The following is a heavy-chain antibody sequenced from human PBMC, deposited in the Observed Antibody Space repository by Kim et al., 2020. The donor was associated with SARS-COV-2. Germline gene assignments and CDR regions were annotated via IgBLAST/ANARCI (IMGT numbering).Heavy chain of an antibody. CDR3: ARSYSSRSQTLPGPGYYYYYGMDV. CDR1: GYTFTGYY. D-gene: IGHD6-13*01. Sequence: ASVKVSCKASGYTFTGYYMHWVRQAPGQGLEWMGRINPNSGGTNYAQKFQGRVTMTRDTSISTAYMELSRLRSDDTAVYYCARSYSSRSQTLPGPGYYYYYGMDVWGQGTTVTVSS. V-gene: IGHV1-2*06. CDR2: INPNSGGT. J-gene: IGHJ6*02.